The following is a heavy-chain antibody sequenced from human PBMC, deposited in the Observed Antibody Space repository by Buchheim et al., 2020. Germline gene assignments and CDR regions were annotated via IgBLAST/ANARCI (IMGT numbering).Heavy chain of an antibody. V-gene: IGHV4-59*01. CDR1: GGSISSYY. CDR2: IYYSGST. J-gene: IGHJ5*02. D-gene: IGHD2-15*01. Sequence: QVQLQESGPGLVKPSETLSLTCTVSGGSISSYYWSWIRQPPGKGLEWIGYIYYSGSTNYNPSLKSRVTISVDTSKNQFSLKLSSVTAADTAVYYCARDLQGIGGWFDPWGQGTL. CDR3: ARDLQGIGGWFDP.